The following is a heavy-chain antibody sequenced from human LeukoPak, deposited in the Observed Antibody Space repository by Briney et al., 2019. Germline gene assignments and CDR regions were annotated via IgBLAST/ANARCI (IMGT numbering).Heavy chain of an antibody. CDR1: GGSISSGSYY. J-gene: IGHJ4*02. CDR2: IYTSGST. Sequence: PSETLSLTCTVSGGSISSGSYYWSWIRQPAGTGLEWIGRIYTSGSTNYNPSLKSRVTISVDTSKNQFSLKLSSVTAADTAVYYCARYSSSWGHFDYWGQGTLVTVSS. D-gene: IGHD6-13*01. V-gene: IGHV4-61*02. CDR3: ARYSSSWGHFDY.